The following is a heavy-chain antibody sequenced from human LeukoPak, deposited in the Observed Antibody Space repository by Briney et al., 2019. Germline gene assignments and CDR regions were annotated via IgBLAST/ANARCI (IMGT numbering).Heavy chain of an antibody. Sequence: SKTLSLTCAVYGGSFSGYYWSWIRQPPEKGLEWIGEINHSGSTNYNPSLKSRVTISVDTSKNQFSLKLSSVTAADTAVYYCARGRGLRAVYYYYGMDVWGQGTTVTVSS. J-gene: IGHJ6*02. CDR3: ARGRGLRAVYYYYGMDV. D-gene: IGHD5/OR15-5a*01. CDR2: INHSGST. V-gene: IGHV4-34*01. CDR1: GGSFSGYY.